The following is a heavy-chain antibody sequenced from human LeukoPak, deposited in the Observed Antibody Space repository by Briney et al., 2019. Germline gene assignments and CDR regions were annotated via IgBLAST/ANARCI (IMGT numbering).Heavy chain of an antibody. Sequence: GGSLRLSCAASGFTFSSYSMNWVRQAPGKGLEWVAVISYDGSNKYYADSVKGRFTISRDNSKNTLYLQMNSLRAEDTAVYYCAKEAYYYDSSGYFDYWGQGTLVTVSS. V-gene: IGHV3-30*18. CDR3: AKEAYYYDSSGYFDY. J-gene: IGHJ4*02. CDR1: GFTFSSYS. CDR2: ISYDGSNK. D-gene: IGHD3-22*01.